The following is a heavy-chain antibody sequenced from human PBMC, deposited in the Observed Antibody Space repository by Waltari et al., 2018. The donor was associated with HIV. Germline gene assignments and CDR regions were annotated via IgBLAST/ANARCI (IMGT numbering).Heavy chain of an antibody. D-gene: IGHD1-26*01. J-gene: IGHJ6*02. CDR3: ARDWDVTTACMDV. CDR2: MFYTGSS. CDR1: GASMSSSSYF. Sequence: QVMLQESGPGLVKPSETLSLTCVVSGASMSSSSYFWGALRQAPGKGLEWIGSMFYTGSSYYNPSLKSRVNISMDTLNNQFSLKMTSVTAADTAVYYCARDWDVTTACMDVWGQGTTVTVSS. V-gene: IGHV4-39*07.